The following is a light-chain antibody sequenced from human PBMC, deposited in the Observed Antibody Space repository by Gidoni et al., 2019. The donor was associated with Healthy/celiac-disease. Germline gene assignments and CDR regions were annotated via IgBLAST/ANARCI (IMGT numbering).Light chain of an antibody. CDR1: QRVSSY. CDR2: DAS. Sequence: PAMLLLSPGERATLACRASQRVSSYLAWYQQKPGQAPRLLIYDASNRATGIPARFSGSGSGTDLTLTISSLEPEDFAVYYCQQRSNWPLTFGQGTRLEIK. V-gene: IGKV3-11*01. CDR3: QQRSNWPLT. J-gene: IGKJ5*01.